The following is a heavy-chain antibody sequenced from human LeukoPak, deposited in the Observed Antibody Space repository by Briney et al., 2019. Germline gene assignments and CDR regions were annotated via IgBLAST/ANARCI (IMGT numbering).Heavy chain of an antibody. CDR1: GGSISSYY. D-gene: IGHD1-1*01. Sequence: SETLSLTCTVSGGSISSYYWSWIRQPPGKGLEWIGYIYYSGSTNYNPSLKSRVTISVDTSKNQFSLKLSSVTAAETAVYYCAREGVYGIIDYWGQGTLVTVSS. J-gene: IGHJ4*02. CDR2: IYYSGST. V-gene: IGHV4-59*01. CDR3: AREGVYGIIDY.